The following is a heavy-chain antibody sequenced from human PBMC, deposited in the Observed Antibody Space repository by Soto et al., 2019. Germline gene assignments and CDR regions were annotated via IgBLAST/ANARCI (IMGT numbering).Heavy chain of an antibody. D-gene: IGHD2-2*01. J-gene: IGHJ4*02. Sequence: SETLSLTCAVSGGSFSGYYWSWIRQPPGKGLEWIGEINHSGSTNYNPSLKSRVTISVDTSKNQFSLKLSSVTAADTAVYYCASDLGYCSSTSCYARRRNRTFDYWGQGTLVTVSS. CDR1: GGSFSGYY. CDR2: INHSGST. V-gene: IGHV4-34*01. CDR3: ASDLGYCSSTSCYARRRNRTFDY.